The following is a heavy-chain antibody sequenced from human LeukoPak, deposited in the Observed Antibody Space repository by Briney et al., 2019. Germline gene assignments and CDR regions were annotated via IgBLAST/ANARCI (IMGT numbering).Heavy chain of an antibody. J-gene: IGHJ4*02. V-gene: IGHV3-30-3*01. CDR2: MSYDGSNK. D-gene: IGHD1-26*01. CDR1: GFTFSSYA. CDR3: ARGEGYSGSYYTDLDY. Sequence: GGSLRLSCAASGFTFSSYAMHWVRQAPGKGLEWVAVMSYDGSNKYYADSVKGRFTISRDNSKNTLYLQMNSLRAEDTAVYYCARGEGYSGSYYTDLDYWGQGTLVTVSS.